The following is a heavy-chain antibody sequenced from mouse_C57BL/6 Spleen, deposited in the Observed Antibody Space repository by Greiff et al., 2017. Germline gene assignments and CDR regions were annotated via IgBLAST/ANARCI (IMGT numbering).Heavy chain of an antibody. Sequence: EVQRVESGGGLVQPGESLKLSCESNEYDFPSHDLSWFRKPPEKRLVLVAAINSDGGSTYYPDTMERRFIISRDNTKKTLYLQMSSLMSEDTALYYCARQGDYLAWFAYWGQGTLVTVSA. J-gene: IGHJ3*01. CDR3: ARQGDYLAWFAY. V-gene: IGHV5-2*01. CDR2: INSDGGST. CDR1: EYDFPSHD. D-gene: IGHD2-4*01.